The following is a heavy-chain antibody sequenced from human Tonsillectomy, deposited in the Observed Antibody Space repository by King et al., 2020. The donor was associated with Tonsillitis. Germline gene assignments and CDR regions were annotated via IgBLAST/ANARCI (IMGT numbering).Heavy chain of an antibody. D-gene: IGHD6-19*01. V-gene: IGHV1-2*02. CDR3: ARCSSGWYNWFDP. J-gene: IGHJ5*02. Sequence: QLVQSGAEVKKPGASVKVSCKASGYTFTGYYMHWVRQAPGQGLEWMGWINPNSGGTNYAQKFQGRVTKTRDTSITTAYMELSSLRSDDTAVYYCARCSSGWYNWFDPWGQGTLVTVSS. CDR2: INPNSGGT. CDR1: GYTFTGYY.